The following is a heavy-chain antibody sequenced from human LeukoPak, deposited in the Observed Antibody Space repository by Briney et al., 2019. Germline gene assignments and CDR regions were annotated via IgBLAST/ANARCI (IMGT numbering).Heavy chain of an antibody. D-gene: IGHD2/OR15-2a*01. CDR1: GFSFSSYS. CDR2: ISSSSNYI. V-gene: IGHV3-21*01. Sequence: GGSLRLSCAASGFSFSSYSMKWVRQAPGKGLEWVSSISSSSNYIYYADSVKGRFTISRDNAKNSLYLQMNSLRAEDTAVYYCARVSILIVPYYAFDIWGQGTMVTVSS. J-gene: IGHJ3*02. CDR3: ARVSILIVPYYAFDI.